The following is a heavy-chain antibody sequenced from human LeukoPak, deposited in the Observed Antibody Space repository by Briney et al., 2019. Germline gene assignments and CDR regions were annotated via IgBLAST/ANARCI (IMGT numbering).Heavy chain of an antibody. J-gene: IGHJ3*02. Sequence: PSETLSLTCADYGGSFSSYYWSWIRQPPGKGLEWIGYIYYSGSTNYNPSLKSRVTISVDASKNQFSLKLSSVTAADTAVYYCARLGDSSGFYAFDIWGQGTMVTVSS. CDR1: GGSFSSYY. D-gene: IGHD3-22*01. V-gene: IGHV4-59*08. CDR3: ARLGDSSGFYAFDI. CDR2: IYYSGST.